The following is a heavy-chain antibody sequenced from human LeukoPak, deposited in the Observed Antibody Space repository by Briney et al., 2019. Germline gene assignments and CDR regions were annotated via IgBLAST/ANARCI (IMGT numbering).Heavy chain of an antibody. J-gene: IGHJ2*01. V-gene: IGHV4-39*07. CDR3: ARGAFDL. Sequence: SETLSLTCTVSGGSISSSNSYWGWIRQPPGQGLGWIGTVFYSGSPYYNPSLKSRVTISMDTSKNRFSLNLTSVTAADTAVYYCARGAFDLWGRGTLVTVSS. CDR2: VFYSGSP. CDR1: GGSISSSNSY.